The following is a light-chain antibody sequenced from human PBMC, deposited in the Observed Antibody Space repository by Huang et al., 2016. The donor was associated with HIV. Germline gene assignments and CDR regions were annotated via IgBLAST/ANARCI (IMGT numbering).Light chain of an antibody. Sequence: EIVMTQSPATLSVSPGELATLSCRASQNITRLAWYQHKPGQAPRLLIYDASSRATCVPARFSGGGSGTDFTLTVSSLQSDDFALYYCQQYDDWPPWTFGQGTQVDMK. CDR1: QNITR. CDR3: QQYDDWPPWT. V-gene: IGKV3-15*01. CDR2: DAS. J-gene: IGKJ1*01.